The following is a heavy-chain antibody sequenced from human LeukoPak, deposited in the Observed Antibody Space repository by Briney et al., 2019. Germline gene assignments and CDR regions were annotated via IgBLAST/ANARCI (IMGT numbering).Heavy chain of an antibody. D-gene: IGHD6-6*01. V-gene: IGHV3-48*01. J-gene: IGHJ6*03. CDR3: ARDRHVPGLYYYYMDV. CDR2: ISSSSATI. Sequence: PGGSLRLSCAASGFTFSSYSMNWVRQAPEKGLESVSYISSSSATIFYADSVKGRFTISRDNAKNSLYLQMNSLRPEDTAVYFCARDRHVPGLYYYYMDVWGKGTTVTVSS. CDR1: GFTFSSYS.